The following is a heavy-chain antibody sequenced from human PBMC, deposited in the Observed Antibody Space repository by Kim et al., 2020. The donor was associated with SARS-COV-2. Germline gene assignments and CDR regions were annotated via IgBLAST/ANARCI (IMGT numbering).Heavy chain of an antibody. CDR3: ARGSVVRGVIGLISPYYYYGMDV. D-gene: IGHD3-10*01. J-gene: IGHJ6*02. CDR1: GYTFTNYG. CDR2: IIAYNGYT. V-gene: IGHV1-18*01. Sequence: ASVKVSCKASGYTFTNYGISWVRQAPGQGLEWMGWIIAYNGYTNYAQKLQGRVTMTRDTSTTTVYMELGSLRSDDTAVYYCARGSVVRGVIGLISPYYYYGMDVWGQGTTVTVSS.